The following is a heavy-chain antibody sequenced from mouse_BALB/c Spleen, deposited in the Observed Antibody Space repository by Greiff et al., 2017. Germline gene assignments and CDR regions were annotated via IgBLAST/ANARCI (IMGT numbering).Heavy chain of an antibody. J-gene: IGHJ4*01. CDR3: ARRGITTVVGAMDY. D-gene: IGHD1-1*01. CDR2: ISSGSSTI. V-gene: IGHV5-17*02. CDR1: GFTFSSFG. Sequence: EVQGVESGGGLVQPGGSRKLSCAASGFTFSSFGMHWVRQAPEKGLEWVAYISSGSSTIYYADTVKGRFTISRDNPKNTLFLQMTSLRSEDTAMYYGARRGITTVVGAMDYWGQGTSVTVSS.